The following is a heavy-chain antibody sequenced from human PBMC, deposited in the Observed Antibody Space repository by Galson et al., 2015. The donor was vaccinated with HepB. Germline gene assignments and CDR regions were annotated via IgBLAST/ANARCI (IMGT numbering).Heavy chain of an antibody. J-gene: IGHJ3*02. CDR1: GGTFSSYA. D-gene: IGHD6-19*01. V-gene: IGHV1-69*13. Sequence: SVKVSCKASGGTFSSYAISWVRQAPGQGLERMGGIIPIFGTANYAQKFQGRVTITADESTSTAYMELSSLRSEDTAVYYCARDKHSSLNGDAFDIWGQGTMVTVSS. CDR2: IIPIFGTA. CDR3: ARDKHSSLNGDAFDI.